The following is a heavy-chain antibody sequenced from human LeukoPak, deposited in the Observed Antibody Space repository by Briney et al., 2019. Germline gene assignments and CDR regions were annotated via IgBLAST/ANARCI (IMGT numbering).Heavy chain of an antibody. V-gene: IGHV3-53*01. CDR1: GFTVSSNY. CDR2: IDTSGST. Sequence: GGSLRLSCAASGFTVSSNYMSWVRQAPGKELEWVSVIDTSGSTYYADSVKGRFTISRDNSKNTLYLQMNSLRAEDTAVYYCARGYSSGGGPFDRWGQGTLVTVSS. J-gene: IGHJ5*02. CDR3: ARGYSSGGGPFDR. D-gene: IGHD6-19*01.